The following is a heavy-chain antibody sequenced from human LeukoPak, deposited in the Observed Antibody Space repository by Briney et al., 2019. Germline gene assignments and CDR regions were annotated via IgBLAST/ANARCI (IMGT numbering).Heavy chain of an antibody. D-gene: IGHD6-13*01. J-gene: IGHJ2*01. CDR1: GFTFSSYA. Sequence: GGSLTLSCAVSGFTFSSYAMRWVREAPRKGRVWVWGISSTGDRTYHTGSVKGRFTISRDNSKNTVCLKMSSVRREDTALYYCANHFAGSASGLWYFDLWGRGTLVTVSS. CDR3: ANHFAGSASGLWYFDL. V-gene: IGHV3-23*01. CDR2: ISSTGDRT.